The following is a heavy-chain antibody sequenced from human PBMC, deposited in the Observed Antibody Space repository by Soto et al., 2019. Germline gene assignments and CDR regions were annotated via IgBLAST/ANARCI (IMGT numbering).Heavy chain of an antibody. Sequence: GGSLRLSCEASGFTFNSYWMYWVRQAPGKGLEWVAIIKQDGSEKYYADSVKGRFTISRDNTKNSLFLQRNSLRAEDTSIYYCARGAGFLANFWGQGTLVTVSS. J-gene: IGHJ4*02. D-gene: IGHD2-15*01. V-gene: IGHV3-7*01. CDR2: IKQDGSEK. CDR3: ARGAGFLANF. CDR1: GFTFNSYW.